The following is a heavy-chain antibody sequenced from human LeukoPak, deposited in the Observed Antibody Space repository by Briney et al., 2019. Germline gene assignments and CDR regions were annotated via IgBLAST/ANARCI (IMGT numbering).Heavy chain of an antibody. J-gene: IGHJ4*02. CDR2: IIPIFGTA. Sequence: SVKVSCKASGGTFSSYAISWVRQASGQGLEWMGGIIPIFGTANYAQKFQGRVTITTDESTSTAYMELRSLRSDDTAVYYCAREGFGQRLVDYWGQGTLVTVSS. CDR1: GGTFSSYA. CDR3: AREGFGQRLVDY. V-gene: IGHV1-69*05. D-gene: IGHD6-13*01.